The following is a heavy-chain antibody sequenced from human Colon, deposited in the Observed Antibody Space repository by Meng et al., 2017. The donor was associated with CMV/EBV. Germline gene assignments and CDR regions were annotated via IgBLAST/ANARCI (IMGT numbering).Heavy chain of an antibody. CDR3: ATGSSQAWELLHY. V-gene: IGHV4-34*02. D-gene: IGHD1-26*01. CDR2: IYHSQR. CDR1: GGSFSNYF. Sequence: QVQLQQWGAEVLKPSEPLPVTCNVYGGSFSNYFWTWIRQAPGKGLEWIGEIYHSQRNTNPSLKSRVTISRDTSKNQCSLKLSSVTAADTAVYYCATGSSQAWELLHYWCQGTLVTVSS. J-gene: IGHJ4*02.